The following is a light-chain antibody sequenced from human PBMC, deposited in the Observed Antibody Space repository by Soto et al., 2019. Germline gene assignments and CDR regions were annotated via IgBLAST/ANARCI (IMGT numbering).Light chain of an antibody. CDR2: DAS. V-gene: IGKV1-5*01. J-gene: IGKJ1*01. Sequence: DIQMTQSPSTLSASVGDRVTITCRASQSISSWLAWYQQKPGKAPKLLIYDASSLESGVPSRFSGSGSGTEFTLTISSLQPDDFATYYCQQYNSYNTWTFGQGTKVDIK. CDR1: QSISSW. CDR3: QQYNSYNTWT.